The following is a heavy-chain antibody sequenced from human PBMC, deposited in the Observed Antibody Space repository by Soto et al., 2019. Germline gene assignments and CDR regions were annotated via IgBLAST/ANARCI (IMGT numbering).Heavy chain of an antibody. CDR3: ARAGKYYYGSGSPYYYGIHV. V-gene: IGHV1-18*04. CDR2: ISGYNGNT. Sequence: QVQLVQSGAEVKKPGASVKGSCKASGYTFTSYGVSWVRQAPGPGLEWMGWISGYNGNTNYAQKLQGRVTMTTDTSKSTAYMELRSLRSDDTAVYYCARAGKYYYGSGSPYYYGIHVWGQGITLTVSS. CDR1: GYTFTSYG. D-gene: IGHD3-10*01. J-gene: IGHJ6*02.